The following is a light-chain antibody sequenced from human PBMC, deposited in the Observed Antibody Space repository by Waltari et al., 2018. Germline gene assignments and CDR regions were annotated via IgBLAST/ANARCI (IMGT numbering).Light chain of an antibody. CDR1: QSVRNN. CDR3: QQYNNWPPWT. J-gene: IGKJ1*01. CDR2: GAS. Sequence: EIVMTKSPATLSVSPAQRGPLPCRASQSVRNNLVWYQQKPGQAPRLLLYGASTRIPGIPAGFSGSGSGTEFTLTISSLQSEDFAVYYCQQYNNWPPWTFGQGTKVEIK. V-gene: IGKV3-15*01.